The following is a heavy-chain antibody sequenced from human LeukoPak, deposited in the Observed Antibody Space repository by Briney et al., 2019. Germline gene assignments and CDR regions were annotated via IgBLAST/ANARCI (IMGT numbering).Heavy chain of an antibody. Sequence: SETLSLTCAVYGGSFSGYYWSWIRQPPGKGLEWIGEINHSGSTNYNPSLKSRVTISVDTSKNQFSLKLSSVTAADTAVHYCASADLPYYYGSGSYSFDYWGQGTLVTVSS. V-gene: IGHV4-34*01. CDR1: GGSFSGYY. CDR2: INHSGST. J-gene: IGHJ4*02. D-gene: IGHD3-10*01. CDR3: ASADLPYYYGSGSYSFDY.